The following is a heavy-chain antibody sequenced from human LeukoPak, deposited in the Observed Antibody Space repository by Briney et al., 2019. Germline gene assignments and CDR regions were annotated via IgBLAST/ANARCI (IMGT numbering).Heavy chain of an antibody. Sequence: SETLSLTCTVSGGSISSYYWSWIRQPPGEGLKWFGYIYYSGSTNYNPSLRSRVTISVDTSKNQFSLNLKYVTAADTAVYYCARGYCSSSTCQYGDYWGQGTLVTVSS. CDR2: IYYSGST. CDR1: GGSISSYY. D-gene: IGHD2-2*01. J-gene: IGHJ4*02. V-gene: IGHV4-59*01. CDR3: ARGYCSSSTCQYGDY.